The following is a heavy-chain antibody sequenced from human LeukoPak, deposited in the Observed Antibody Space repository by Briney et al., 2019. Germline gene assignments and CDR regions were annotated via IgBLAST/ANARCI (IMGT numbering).Heavy chain of an antibody. D-gene: IGHD3-3*01. J-gene: IGHJ5*02. CDR3: ARRRITIFGVVPGARFDP. CDR2: INHSGST. Sequence: SGTLSLTCAVYGGSFSGYYWSWIRQPPGKGLEWIGEINHSGSTNYNPSLKSRVTISVDTSKNQFSLKLSSVTAADTAVYYCARRRITIFGVVPGARFDPWGQGTLVTVSS. CDR1: GGSFSGYY. V-gene: IGHV4-34*01.